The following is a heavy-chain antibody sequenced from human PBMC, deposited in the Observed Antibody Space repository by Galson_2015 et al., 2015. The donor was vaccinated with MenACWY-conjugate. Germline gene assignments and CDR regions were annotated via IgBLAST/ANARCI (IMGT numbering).Heavy chain of an antibody. CDR2: LTSAHATT. V-gene: IGHV3-23*01. CDR1: GSAFANYA. J-gene: IGHJ3*02. D-gene: IGHD6-19*01. Sequence: SLRLSCAASGSAFANYAMSWVRQAPGKGPEWVASLTSAHATTYYADSVKGRFTISRDNSKDTLFLQMNSLSVDDTAVYYCAKERRIMTVAAPSDWFDMWGQGTMVTVSS. CDR3: AKERRIMTVAAPSDWFDM.